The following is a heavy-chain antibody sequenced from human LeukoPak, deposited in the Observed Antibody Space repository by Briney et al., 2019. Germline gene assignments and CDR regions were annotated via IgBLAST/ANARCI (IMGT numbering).Heavy chain of an antibody. Sequence: ASVKVSCKASGYTFTGYYMHWVRQAPGQGLEWMGWINPNSGGTNYAQKFQGRVTMTRDTSISTAYMEVSRLRSDDTAVYYCARAPMSSGWDLYYFDYWGQGTLVTVSS. CDR2: INPNSGGT. V-gene: IGHV1-2*02. CDR1: GYTFTGYY. J-gene: IGHJ4*02. CDR3: ARAPMSSGWDLYYFDY. D-gene: IGHD1-26*01.